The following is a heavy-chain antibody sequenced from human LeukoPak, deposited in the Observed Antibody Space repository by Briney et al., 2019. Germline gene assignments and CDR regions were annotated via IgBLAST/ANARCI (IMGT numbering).Heavy chain of an antibody. Sequence: GGSLRLSCAASGFIVSSYETGWVRQAPGKGLEWLSYINSGGTVYYADSVKGRFTFSRDNAKNSLYLHMNSLRAEDTALYYCARFSSTWYVASDMWGQGTMVTVSS. D-gene: IGHD6-13*01. CDR1: GFIVSSYE. J-gene: IGHJ3*02. CDR2: INSGGTV. V-gene: IGHV3-48*03. CDR3: ARFSSTWYVASDM.